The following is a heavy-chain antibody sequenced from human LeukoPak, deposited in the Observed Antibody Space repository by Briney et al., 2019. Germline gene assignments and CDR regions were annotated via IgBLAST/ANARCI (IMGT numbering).Heavy chain of an antibody. J-gene: IGHJ4*02. Sequence: SETLSLTCAVYGGSFSGYYWSWIRQPPGKGLEWIGEINHSGSTNYNPSLKSRVTISVDTSRNQFSLKLSSVTAADTAVYYCARGRRDSSGYRRWGLSYWGQGTLVTVSS. V-gene: IGHV4-34*01. CDR3: ARGRRDSSGYRRWGLSY. CDR2: INHSGST. CDR1: GGSFSGYY. D-gene: IGHD3-22*01.